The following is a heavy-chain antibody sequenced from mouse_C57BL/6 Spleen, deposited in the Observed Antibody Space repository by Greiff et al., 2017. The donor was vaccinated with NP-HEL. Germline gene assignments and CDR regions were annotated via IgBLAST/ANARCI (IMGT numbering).Heavy chain of an antibody. CDR1: GYAFSSSW. CDR2: IYPGDGDT. D-gene: IGHD3-2*02. V-gene: IGHV1-82*01. CDR3: ARPKTAQNFDY. Sequence: QVQLQQSGPELVKPGASVKISCKASGYAFSSSWMNWVKQRPGKGLEWIGRIYPGDGDTNYNGKFKGKATLTADKSSSTAYMQLSSLTSEDSAVYFCARPKTAQNFDYWGQGTTLTVSS. J-gene: IGHJ2*01.